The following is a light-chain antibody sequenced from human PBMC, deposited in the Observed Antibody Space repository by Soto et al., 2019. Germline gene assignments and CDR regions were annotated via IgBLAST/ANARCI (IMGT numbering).Light chain of an antibody. Sequence: QPVLTQPPSASGTPGQRVTISCSGSSSNIGTHTVNWHQQVPGTAPKLLIYSNSQRPSGVPDRFSGSKSGTSASLAISGLQSEDEADYYCGAWDAGVYVFGTGTQLTVL. CDR1: SSNIGTHT. V-gene: IGLV1-44*01. J-gene: IGLJ1*01. CDR2: SNS. CDR3: GAWDAGVYV.